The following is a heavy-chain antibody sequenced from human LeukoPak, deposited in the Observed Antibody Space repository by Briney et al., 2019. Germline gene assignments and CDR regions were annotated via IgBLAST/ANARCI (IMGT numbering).Heavy chain of an antibody. J-gene: IGHJ5*02. CDR3: ARDRQGFMSEWPNWFDP. V-gene: IGHV3-21*01. D-gene: IGHD3-16*01. CDR1: GFTFRSDN. CDR2: IRRGSSYI. Sequence: PGGSLRLSFTAPGFTFRSDNMNWVPRGPGKGVEWVSPIRRGSSYIYYADSVQGRFTISRDNAKNSLYLQMSSLTAEDTAVYYCARDRQGFMSEWPNWFDPWGQGALVTVSS.